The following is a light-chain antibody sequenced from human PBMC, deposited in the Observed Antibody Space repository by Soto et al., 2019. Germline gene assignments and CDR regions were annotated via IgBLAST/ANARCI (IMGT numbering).Light chain of an antibody. J-gene: IGKJ1*01. CDR2: DAS. CDR1: QSVSSY. CDR3: QQYLTSPKT. V-gene: IGKV3-11*01. Sequence: FTEPRATVSWSKGGKSTVSCRASQSVSSYLAWYQQKPGQAPRLLIYDASNRATGIPARFSGSGSGTDFTLSIGLLEPEEFAVYFCQQYLTSPKTLGEGTQVDIK.